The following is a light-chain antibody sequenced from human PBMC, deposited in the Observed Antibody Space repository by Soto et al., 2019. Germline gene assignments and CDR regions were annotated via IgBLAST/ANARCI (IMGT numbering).Light chain of an antibody. CDR1: SSNIGSNT. J-gene: IGLJ2*01. CDR2: SNN. CDR3: AAWDDSLTGVV. V-gene: IGLV1-44*01. Sequence: QSVLTQPPSASGTPGQGVTISCSGSSSNIGSNTVNWYRQLPGTAPKLLIYSNNQRPSGVPDRFSGSKSGTSASLAISGLQSEDEADYYCAAWDDSLTGVVFGGGTKVTVL.